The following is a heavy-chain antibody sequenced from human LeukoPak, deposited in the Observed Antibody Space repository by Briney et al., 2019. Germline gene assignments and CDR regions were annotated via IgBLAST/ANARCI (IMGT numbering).Heavy chain of an antibody. V-gene: IGHV1-8*01. CDR3: ARDSGWYVPYYYYYGMDV. D-gene: IGHD6-19*01. CDR2: MNPNSGNT. CDR1: GYTFTSYD. Sequence: GASVKVSCKASGYTFTSYDINWVRQATGQGLEWMGWMNPNSGNTGYAQKFQGRVTTTRNTSISTAYMELSSLRSEDTAVYYCARDSGWYVPYYYYYGMDVWGQGTTVTVSS. J-gene: IGHJ6*02.